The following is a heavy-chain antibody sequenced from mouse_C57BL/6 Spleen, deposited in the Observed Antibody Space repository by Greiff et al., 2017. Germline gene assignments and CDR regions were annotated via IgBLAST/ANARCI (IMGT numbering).Heavy chain of an antibody. CDR3: ARTAQAPLAY. V-gene: IGHV1-26*01. CDR2: INPNNGGT. J-gene: IGHJ3*01. D-gene: IGHD3-2*02. Sequence: EVQLQQSGPELVKPGASVKISCKASGYTFTDYYMNWVKQSHGKSLEWIGDINPNNGGTSYNQKFKGKATLTVDKSSSTAYMELRSLTSEDSAVYYCARTAQAPLAYWGQGTLVTVSA. CDR1: GYTFTDYY.